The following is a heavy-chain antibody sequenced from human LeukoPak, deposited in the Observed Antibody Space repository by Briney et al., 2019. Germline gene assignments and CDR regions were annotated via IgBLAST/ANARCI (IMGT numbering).Heavy chain of an antibody. CDR3: AREKVVTPYFDY. J-gene: IGHJ4*02. Sequence: GGSLRLSCAASRFTFSSYGMHWVRQAPGKGLEWVAVIWYDGSNKYYADSVKGRFTISRDNSKNTLYLQMNSLRAEDTAVYYCAREKVVTPYFDYWGQGTLVTVSS. V-gene: IGHV3-33*01. CDR2: IWYDGSNK. CDR1: RFTFSSYG. D-gene: IGHD4-23*01.